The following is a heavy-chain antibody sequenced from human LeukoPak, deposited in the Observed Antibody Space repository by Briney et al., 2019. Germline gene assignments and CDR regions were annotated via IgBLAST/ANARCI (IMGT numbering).Heavy chain of an antibody. D-gene: IGHD3-9*01. CDR3: AKHYDILTGYSYYYYYMDV. V-gene: IGHV3-23*01. CDR2: ISGSGGST. CDR1: GFTFDDYA. Sequence: GGSLRLSCAASGFTFDDYAMHWVRQAPGKGLEWVSAISGSGGSTYYADSVKGRFTISRDNSKNTLYLQMNSLRAEDTAVYYCAKHYDILTGYSYYYYYMDVWGKGTTVTVSS. J-gene: IGHJ6*03.